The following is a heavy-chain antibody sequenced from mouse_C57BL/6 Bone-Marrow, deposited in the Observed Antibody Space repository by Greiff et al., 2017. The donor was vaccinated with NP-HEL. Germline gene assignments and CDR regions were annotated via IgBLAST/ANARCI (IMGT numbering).Heavy chain of an antibody. CDR1: GYSITSGYY. D-gene: IGHD1-1*01. V-gene: IGHV3-6*01. CDR2: ISYDGSN. J-gene: IGHJ3*01. Sequence: ESGPGLVKPSQSLSLTCSVTGYSITSGYYWNWIRQFPGNKLEWMGYISYDGSNNYNPSLKNRISITRDTSKNQFFLKLNSVTTEDTATYYCARDHGSSSFAYWGQGTLVTVSA. CDR3: ARDHGSSSFAY.